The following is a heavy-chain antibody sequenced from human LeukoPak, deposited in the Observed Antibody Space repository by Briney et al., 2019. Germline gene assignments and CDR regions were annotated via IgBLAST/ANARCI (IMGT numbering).Heavy chain of an antibody. CDR3: ARHDQYCSSTSCYNRFDP. V-gene: IGHV4-34*01. CDR2: INHSGST. CDR1: GGSFSGYY. J-gene: IGHJ5*02. D-gene: IGHD2-2*02. Sequence: PSETLSLTCAVYGGSFSGYYWSWIRQPPGKGLEWIGEINHSGSTNYNPSPKSRVTISVDTSKNQFSLKLSSVTAADTAVYYCARHDQYCSSTSCYNRFDPWGQGTLVTVSS.